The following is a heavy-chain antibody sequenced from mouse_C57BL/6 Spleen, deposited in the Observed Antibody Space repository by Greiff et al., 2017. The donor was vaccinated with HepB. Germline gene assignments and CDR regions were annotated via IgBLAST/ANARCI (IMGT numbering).Heavy chain of an antibody. D-gene: IGHD1-1*01. Sequence: QVQLQQSGAELVKPGASVKISCKASGYAFSSYWMNWVKQRPGKGLEWIGQIYPGDGDTNYNGKFKGKATLTADKSSSTAYMQLSSLTSEDSAVYFCARSRNYYGSSPHWYFDVWGTGTTVTVSS. CDR3: ARSRNYYGSSPHWYFDV. V-gene: IGHV1-80*01. J-gene: IGHJ1*03. CDR1: GYAFSSYW. CDR2: IYPGDGDT.